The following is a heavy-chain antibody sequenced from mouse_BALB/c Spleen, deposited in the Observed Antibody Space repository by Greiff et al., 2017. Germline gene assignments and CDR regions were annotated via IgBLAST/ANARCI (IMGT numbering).Heavy chain of an antibody. CDR1: GFTFSSYY. J-gene: IGHJ2*01. Sequence: DVHLVESGGGLVKLGGSLKLSCAASGFTFSSYYMSWVRQTPEKRLELVAAINSNGGSTYYPDTVKGRFTISRDNAKNTLYLQMSSLKSEDTALYYCARRGGNYYFDYWGQGTTLTVSS. V-gene: IGHV5-6-2*01. D-gene: IGHD2-1*01. CDR3: ARRGGNYYFDY. CDR2: INSNGGST.